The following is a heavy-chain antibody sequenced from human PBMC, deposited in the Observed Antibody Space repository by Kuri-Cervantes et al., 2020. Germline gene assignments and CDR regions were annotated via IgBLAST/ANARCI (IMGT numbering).Heavy chain of an antibody. CDR3: AKEGVAGDY. J-gene: IGHJ4*02. D-gene: IGHD6-19*01. V-gene: IGHV3-21*01. CDR1: GFTFDDYA. Sequence: GGSLRLSCAASGFTFDDYAMHWVRQAPGKGLEWVSSISGTSYYIYYADSVKGRFTISRDNAKNSLYLQMNSLRAEDTAIYYCAKEGVAGDYWGQGTLVTVSS. CDR2: ISGTSYYI.